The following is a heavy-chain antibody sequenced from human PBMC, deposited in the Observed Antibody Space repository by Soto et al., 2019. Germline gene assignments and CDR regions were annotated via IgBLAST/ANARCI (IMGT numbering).Heavy chain of an antibody. CDR2: INNDGSSA. J-gene: IGHJ4*02. V-gene: IGHV3-74*03. Sequence: EVQLVESGGGLVQPGGSLRLSCAASGFTFSNYWMHWVRQAPGTGLVWVSRINNDGSSATYADSVEGRFTISRDNAKSTLYLQMYSLRAEDTAVYYCASSGYYLPFDYWGQGTLVPVSS. CDR1: GFTFSNYW. D-gene: IGHD3-22*01. CDR3: ASSGYYLPFDY.